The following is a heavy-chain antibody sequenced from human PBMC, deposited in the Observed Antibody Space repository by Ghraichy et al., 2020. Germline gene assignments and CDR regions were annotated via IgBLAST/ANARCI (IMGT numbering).Heavy chain of an antibody. CDR3: ARDGIVATIAAFDY. V-gene: IGHV1-2*02. D-gene: IGHD5-12*01. CDR2: INPNSGGT. CDR1: GYTFTGYY. Sequence: ASVKVSCKASGYTFTGYYMHWVRQAPGQGLEWMGWINPNSGGTNYAQKFQGRVTMTRDTSISTAYMELSRLRSDDTAVYYCARDGIVATIAAFDYWGQGTLVTVSS. J-gene: IGHJ4*02.